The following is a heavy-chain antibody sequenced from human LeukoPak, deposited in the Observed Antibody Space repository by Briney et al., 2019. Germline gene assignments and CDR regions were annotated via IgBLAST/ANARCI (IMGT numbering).Heavy chain of an antibody. CDR1: GYTFTRYY. J-gene: IGHJ3*01. CDR2: IDPNTGGT. D-gene: IGHD3-10*01. Sequence: ASVKVSCKASGYTFTRYYIHWLRQAPGQGIEWMGWIDPNTGGTNFAQKLQGRITMTRDTSINTVYMELNRLRSDDTAVYYCTKNQYSGTIITPLDPFDVWGQGTMVTVSS. CDR3: TKNQYSGTIITPLDPFDV. V-gene: IGHV1-2*02.